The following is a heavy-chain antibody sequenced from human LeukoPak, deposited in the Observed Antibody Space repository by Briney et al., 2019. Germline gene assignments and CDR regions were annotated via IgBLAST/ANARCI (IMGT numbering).Heavy chain of an antibody. Sequence: GASVKVSCTASGYTFTNYPVSWVRQAPAQGLEWMGWINTKTGSPTYAQGFTGRFVFSLDTSVSTAYLQISSLKAEDTAIYYCARTVVRGVSAGGYWGQGTLVTVS. V-gene: IGHV7-4-1*02. CDR2: INTKTGSP. D-gene: IGHD3-10*01. CDR1: GYTFTNYP. CDR3: ARTVVRGVSAGGY. J-gene: IGHJ4*02.